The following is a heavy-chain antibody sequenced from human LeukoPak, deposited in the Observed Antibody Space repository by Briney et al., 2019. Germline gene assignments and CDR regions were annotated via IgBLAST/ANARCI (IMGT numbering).Heavy chain of an antibody. D-gene: IGHD3-22*01. CDR1: GFTFSSYA. CDR2: ISGSGGST. J-gene: IGHJ2*01. V-gene: IGHV3-23*01. Sequence: GGSLRLSCAASGFTFSSYAMSWVRQAPGKGLEWVSAISGSGGSTYYADSVEGRFTISRDNSKNTLYLQMNSLRAEDTAVYYCAKDDSSGYLPNWYFDLWGRGTLVTVSS. CDR3: AKDDSSGYLPNWYFDL.